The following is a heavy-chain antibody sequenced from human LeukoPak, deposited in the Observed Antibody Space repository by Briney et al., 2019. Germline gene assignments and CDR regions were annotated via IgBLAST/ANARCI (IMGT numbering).Heavy chain of an antibody. CDR3: ARLGRWTQLWSYGI. CDR2: INQDGSEK. Sequence: GGSLRLSCAASEFPFNGYWMSWVRQAPGKGLECVASINQDGSEKYYVDSVRGRFTISRDNAKNSLYLQMNSLRAEDTAVYYCARLGRWTQLWSYGIWGRGTLVTVSS. J-gene: IGHJ4*02. CDR1: EFPFNGYW. V-gene: IGHV3-7*01. D-gene: IGHD5-18*01.